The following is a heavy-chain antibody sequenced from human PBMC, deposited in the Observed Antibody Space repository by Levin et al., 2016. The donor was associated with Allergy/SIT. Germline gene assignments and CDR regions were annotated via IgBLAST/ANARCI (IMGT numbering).Heavy chain of an antibody. D-gene: IGHD6-19*01. CDR2: INPSGGGT. V-gene: IGHV1-46*01. CDR3: ARDRAVAGTKWDAFDI. Sequence: ASVKVSCKASGYTFTTYYIHWVRQAPGQGLEWMGVINPSGGGTGFAQRFHGRVTMTRDTSTSTVYMELSSLRSEDTAMYFCARDRAVAGTKWDAFDIWGQGTMLTVSS. CDR1: GYTFTTYY. J-gene: IGHJ3*02.